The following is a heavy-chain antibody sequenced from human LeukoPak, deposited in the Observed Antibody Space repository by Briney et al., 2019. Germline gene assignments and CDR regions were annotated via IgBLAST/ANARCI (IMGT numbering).Heavy chain of an antibody. CDR1: GFTVSSNY. Sequence: PGGSLRLSCAASGFTVSSNYMSWVRQAPGKGLEWVSVIYSGGSTYCADSVKGRFTISRDNSKNTLHLQMNSLRAEDTAVYYCAKEYGFRSYYFDYWGQGTLVTVSS. CDR3: AKEYGFRSYYFDY. D-gene: IGHD2-8*01. J-gene: IGHJ4*02. V-gene: IGHV3-53*01. CDR2: IYSGGST.